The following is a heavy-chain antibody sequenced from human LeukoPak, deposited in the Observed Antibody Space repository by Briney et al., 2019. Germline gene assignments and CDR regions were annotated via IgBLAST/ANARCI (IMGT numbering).Heavy chain of an antibody. Sequence: SETLSLTCTVFGGSFSDYFRTWIRHSPGKGLEWIGEINDYTGDTYYNPSLNSRVSISLEKSKNQLSLELRSVTAADTAVYYCARGRIAKIVVVHSFSYGMDVWGQGTTVTVSS. CDR1: GGSFSDYF. V-gene: IGHV4-34*01. CDR2: INDYTGDT. D-gene: IGHD3-22*01. CDR3: ARGRIAKIVVVHSFSYGMDV. J-gene: IGHJ6*02.